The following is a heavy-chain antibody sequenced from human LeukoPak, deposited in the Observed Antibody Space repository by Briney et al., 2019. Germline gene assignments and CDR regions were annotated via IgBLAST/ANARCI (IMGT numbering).Heavy chain of an antibody. CDR3: ARSWDVDY. CDR1: GFTFSGHW. Sequence: PGGSLRLSCAASGFTFSGHWMHWVRQAPGKGLVWVSRINIDGSSISYADSVKGRFTISRDNAKNTLYLQMNSLRAEDTAVYYCARSWDVDYWGQGTLVTVSS. D-gene: IGHD1-26*01. J-gene: IGHJ4*02. CDR2: INIDGSSI. V-gene: IGHV3-74*01.